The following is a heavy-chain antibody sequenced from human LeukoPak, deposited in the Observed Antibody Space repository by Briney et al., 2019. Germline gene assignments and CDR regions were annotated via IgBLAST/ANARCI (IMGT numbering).Heavy chain of an antibody. D-gene: IGHD3-3*01. CDR3: ARILSGYAFDY. CDR1: GGSISTYY. J-gene: IGHJ4*02. Sequence: SETLSLTCTVSGGSISTYYWSWIRQPPGKGLEWIGYIYYSGSTNYNPSLKSRVTISVDTSKNQFSLKLTSVTAADTAVYYCARILSGYAFDYWGQGTLVTVSS. CDR2: IYYSGST. V-gene: IGHV4-59*01.